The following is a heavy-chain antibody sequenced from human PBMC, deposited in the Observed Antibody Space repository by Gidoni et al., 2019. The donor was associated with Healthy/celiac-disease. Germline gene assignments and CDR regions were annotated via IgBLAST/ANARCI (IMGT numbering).Heavy chain of an antibody. CDR1: GFTFSSYW. Sequence: EVQLVESGGGLVQPGGSLRLSCAASGFTFSSYWMSWVRQAPGKGLEWVANKKQDGSEKYYVDSVKGRFTISRDNAKNSLYLQRNSLRAEDTAVYYCGRGGGGSGSYYGRWGQGTLVTVSS. D-gene: IGHD3-10*01. CDR3: GRGGGGSGSYYGR. J-gene: IGHJ4*02. V-gene: IGHV3-7*03. CDR2: KKQDGSEK.